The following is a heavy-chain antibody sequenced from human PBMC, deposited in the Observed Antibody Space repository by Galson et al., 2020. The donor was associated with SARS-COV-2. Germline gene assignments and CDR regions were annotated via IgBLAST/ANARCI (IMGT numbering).Heavy chain of an antibody. CDR3: ASEGIAVACSMFDY. D-gene: IGHD6-19*01. Sequence: GESLKISCAASGFTFSSYAMHWVRQAPGKGLEWVAVISYDGSNKYYADSVKGRFTISRDNSKNTLYLQMNSLRAEDTAVYYCASEGIAVACSMFDYWGQGTLVTVSS. CDR2: ISYDGSNK. CDR1: GFTFSSYA. V-gene: IGHV3-30*04. J-gene: IGHJ4*02.